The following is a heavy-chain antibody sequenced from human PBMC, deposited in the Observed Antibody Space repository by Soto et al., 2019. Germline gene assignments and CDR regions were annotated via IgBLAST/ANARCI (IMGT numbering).Heavy chain of an antibody. CDR1: GFTFSSYS. V-gene: IGHV3-21*01. CDR3: AREKLWFGELYLFAS. Sequence: GGSLRLSCAASGFTFSSYSMNWVRQAPGKGLEWVSSISSSSSYIYYADSVKGRFTISRDNAKNSLYLQMNSLRAEDTAVYYWAREKLWFGELYLFASGGQGTLVTVS. CDR2: ISSSSSYI. D-gene: IGHD3-10*01. J-gene: IGHJ4*02.